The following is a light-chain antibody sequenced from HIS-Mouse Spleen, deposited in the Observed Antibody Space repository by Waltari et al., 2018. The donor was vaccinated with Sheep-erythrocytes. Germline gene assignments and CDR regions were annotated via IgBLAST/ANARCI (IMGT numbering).Light chain of an antibody. Sequence: QSVLTQPASVSGSPGQSITISCTGTSSAVGSYNLFSWYQQHPGKAPKLMIYEGSKRPSGVSNRFSGSKSGNTASLTISGLQAEDEADYYCCSYAGSSTLVFGGGTKLTVL. CDR2: EGS. V-gene: IGLV2-23*01. J-gene: IGLJ2*01. CDR1: SSAVGSYNL. CDR3: CSYAGSSTLV.